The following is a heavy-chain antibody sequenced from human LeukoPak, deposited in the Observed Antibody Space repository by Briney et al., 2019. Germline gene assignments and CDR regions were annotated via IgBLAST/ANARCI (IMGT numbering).Heavy chain of an antibody. CDR2: IYISGHT. V-gene: IGHV4-59*08. D-gene: IGHD3-10*02. CDR1: GGSISSNY. J-gene: IGHJ4*02. CDR3: ARHPLMSPFDY. Sequence: SETLSLTCTVSGGSISSNYWSWIRQPPGEGLEWIGYIYISGHTHYNPSLKSRVTMSMDTSKNQFSLKMSSVTAADTAVYYCARHPLMSPFDYWGQGTLVTVSS.